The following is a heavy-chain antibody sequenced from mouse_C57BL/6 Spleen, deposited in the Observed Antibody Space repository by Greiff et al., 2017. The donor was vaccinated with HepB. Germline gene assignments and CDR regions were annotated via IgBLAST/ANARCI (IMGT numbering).Heavy chain of an antibody. CDR3: ARRHYYGSAWFAY. D-gene: IGHD1-1*01. J-gene: IGHJ3*01. V-gene: IGHV1-80*01. CDR2: IYPVDGDT. Sequence: VQLVESGAELVKPGASVQISCKASGYAFSSYWMNWVKQRPGKGLEWIGQIYPVDGDTNYNGKFKGKATLTADKSSSTAYMHLSSLASEDSAVYFCARRHYYGSAWFAYWGQGTLVTVSA. CDR1: GYAFSSYW.